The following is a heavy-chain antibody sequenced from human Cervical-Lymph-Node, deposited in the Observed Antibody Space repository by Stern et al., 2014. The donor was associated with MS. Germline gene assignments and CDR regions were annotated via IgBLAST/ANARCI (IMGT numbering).Heavy chain of an antibody. D-gene: IGHD3-10*01. Sequence: QLQLQESGPGLVKPSETLSLTCTVSGGSTRSTNYYWGWIRQPPGKGLEWIASISHSGSSYSIPSLKSRLTISIDTSKNQFSLKLISGTAADTAVYYCASLNGSGSYPDYWGQGTLVIVSS. CDR1: GGSTRSTNYY. J-gene: IGHJ4*02. CDR3: ASLNGSGSYPDY. V-gene: IGHV4-39*01. CDR2: ISHSGSS.